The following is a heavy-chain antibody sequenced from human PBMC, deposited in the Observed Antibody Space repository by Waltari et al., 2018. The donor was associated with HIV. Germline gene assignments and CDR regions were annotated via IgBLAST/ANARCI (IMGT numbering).Heavy chain of an antibody. CDR2: ISAYNGNT. V-gene: IGHV1-18*01. Sequence: QVQLVPSGAEVKKPGASVKVSCTASGYTFTSYGISWLRQAPGQGLEWMGWISAYNGNTNYAQKLQGRVTMTTDTSTSTAYMELRSLRSDDTAVYYCARDWKAAAGKGSHIFDYWGQGTLVTVSS. D-gene: IGHD6-13*01. CDR1: GYTFTSYG. J-gene: IGHJ4*02. CDR3: ARDWKAAAGKGSHIFDY.